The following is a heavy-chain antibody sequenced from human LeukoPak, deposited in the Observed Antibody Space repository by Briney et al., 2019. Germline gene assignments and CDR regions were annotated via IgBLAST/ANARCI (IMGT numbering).Heavy chain of an antibody. CDR2: ISYDGSNK. CDR1: GFTFSSYA. V-gene: IGHV3-30*04. Sequence: GGSLRLSCAASGFTFSSYAMHWVRQAPGKGLEWVAVISYDGSNKYYADSVKGRFTISRDNAKNSLYLQINSLRAEDTAVYYCARSSYSSSSSVWGQGTMVTVSS. J-gene: IGHJ3*01. CDR3: ARSSYSSSSSV. D-gene: IGHD6-6*01.